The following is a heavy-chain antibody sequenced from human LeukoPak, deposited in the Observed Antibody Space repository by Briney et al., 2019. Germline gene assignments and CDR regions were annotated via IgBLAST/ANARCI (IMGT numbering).Heavy chain of an antibody. J-gene: IGHJ4*02. CDR2: IYYSGST. CDR3: ASYPLWLQSRGGFDY. CDR1: GGSISSSSYY. V-gene: IGHV4-39*07. Sequence: SEPLSLTCTVSGGSISSSSYYWGWIRQPAGKGLEWIGSIYYSGSTYYNPSLKSRVTISVDTSKNQFSLKLSSVTAADTAVYYCASYPLWLQSRGGFDYWGQGTLVTVSS. D-gene: IGHD5-24*01.